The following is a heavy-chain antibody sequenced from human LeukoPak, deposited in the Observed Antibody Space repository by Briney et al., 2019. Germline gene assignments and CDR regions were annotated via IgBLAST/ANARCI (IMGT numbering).Heavy chain of an antibody. V-gene: IGHV3-23*01. J-gene: IGHJ3*01. CDR3: ARDSNGEFIGAFDL. D-gene: IGHD4-17*01. CDR2: ISSGGSA. Sequence: GGSLRLSCAASGSTFSSYAMSWVRQAPGQGLEWVSVISSGGSAKYADSVKARFTISRDNSKNTLYLQMNSLRAEDTALYFCARDSNGEFIGAFDLLGQGKVVTVSS. CDR1: GSTFSSYA.